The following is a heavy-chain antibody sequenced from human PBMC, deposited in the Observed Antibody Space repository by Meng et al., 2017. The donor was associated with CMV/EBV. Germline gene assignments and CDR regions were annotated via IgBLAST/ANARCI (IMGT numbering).Heavy chain of an antibody. CDR1: GFTFSSYA. CDR3: AKWGNDFWSGYYPEHYFDY. V-gene: IGHV3-23*01. J-gene: IGHJ4*02. CDR2: ISGSGGST. D-gene: IGHD3-3*01. Sequence: GESLKISCAASGFTFSSYALSWVRQAPGKGLEWVSAISGSGGSTYYADSVKGRFTISRDNSKNTLYLQVNSLRAEDTAVYYCAKWGNDFWSGYYPEHYFDYWGQGTLVTVSS.